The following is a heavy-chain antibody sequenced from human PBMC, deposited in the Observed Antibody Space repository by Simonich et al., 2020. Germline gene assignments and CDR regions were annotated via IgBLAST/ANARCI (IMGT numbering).Heavy chain of an antibody. CDR1: GYTFTGYY. Sequence: QVQLVQSGAEVKKPVASVKVSCKASGYTFTGYYMHGVRQAPGQGLEWMARIDPNSGGTNDAQQFPGRVTMTRDKSISTAYMELSRLRADDTAVYYCARGKLGLQYDYWGQGTLVTVSS. J-gene: IGHJ4*02. CDR2: IDPNSGGT. CDR3: ARGKLGLQYDY. D-gene: IGHD7-27*01. V-gene: IGHV1-2*06.